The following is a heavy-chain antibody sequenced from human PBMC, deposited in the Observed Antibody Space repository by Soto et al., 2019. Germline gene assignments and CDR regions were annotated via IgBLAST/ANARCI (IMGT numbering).Heavy chain of an antibody. CDR3: ARQAYFGSGTYYSDS. J-gene: IGHJ4*02. V-gene: IGHV5-51*01. D-gene: IGHD3-10*01. Sequence: GESLKISCKASGYNFISFWIAWVRQMPGKGLEWMGIIYPGDSDSTYSPSFQGQVTFSADKSTNTAYLQWSSLKPSDTAIYYCARQAYFGSGTYYSDSWGQGTLVTVSS. CDR1: GYNFISFW. CDR2: IYPGDSDS.